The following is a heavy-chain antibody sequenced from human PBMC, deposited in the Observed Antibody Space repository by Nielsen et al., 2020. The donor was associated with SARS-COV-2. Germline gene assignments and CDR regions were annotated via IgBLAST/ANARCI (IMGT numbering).Heavy chain of an antibody. V-gene: IGHV1-8*01. CDR1: GYTFTSYD. J-gene: IGHJ6*03. D-gene: IGHD5-18*01. Sequence: ASVKVSCKASGYTFTSYDINWVRQATGQGLEWMGWMNPNSGNTGYAQKFQGRVTMTRNTSISTAYMELSSLRSEDTAVYYCARGNVDTAMVYYYYYYMDVWGKGTTVTVSS. CDR3: ARGNVDTAMVYYYYYYMDV. CDR2: MNPNSGNT.